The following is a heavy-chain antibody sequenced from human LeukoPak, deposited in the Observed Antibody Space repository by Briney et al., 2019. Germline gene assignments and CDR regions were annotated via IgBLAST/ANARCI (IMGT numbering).Heavy chain of an antibody. CDR2: IYYSGNT. Sequence: SETLSLTCTVSNGSIGTYYWSWIRQPPGKGLEWIGHIYYSGNTNYNPSLKSRVTISVDTSKKQLSLRLNSVTAADTAVYYCARTASSSSWYFDYWGQGTLVTVSS. D-gene: IGHD6-13*01. J-gene: IGHJ4*02. CDR3: ARTASSSSWYFDY. V-gene: IGHV4-59*01. CDR1: NGSIGTYY.